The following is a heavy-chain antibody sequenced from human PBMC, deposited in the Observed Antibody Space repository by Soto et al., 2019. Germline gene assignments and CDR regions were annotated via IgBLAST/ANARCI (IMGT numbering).Heavy chain of an antibody. V-gene: IGHV4-61*01. CDR3: ARTTAVPNTLRSRYFLDY. CDR1: GGSVSNKTYY. Sequence: LSLTCSVSGGSVSNKTYYWSWIRQPPGKRLEWIGYVYYSGTTNYNPSLKIQVTISVDLSKNQFSLRLSSVTTADTALYYCARTTAVPNTLRSRYFLDYWGQGTLVTVSS. J-gene: IGHJ4*02. CDR2: VYYSGTT. D-gene: IGHD3-9*01.